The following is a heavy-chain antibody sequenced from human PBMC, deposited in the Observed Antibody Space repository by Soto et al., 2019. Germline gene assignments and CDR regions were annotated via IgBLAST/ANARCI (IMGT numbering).Heavy chain of an antibody. CDR1: GGSISSYY. V-gene: IGHV4-59*01. Sequence: SETLSLTCAVSGGSISSYYWSWIRQPPGKGLEWVGYIYYSGSTKYNPSLTSRVTISVDTSKNQFSLKLSSVTAADTAVYYCARREGQLAAFDIWGQGTLLSVSS. D-gene: IGHD6-13*01. CDR2: IYYSGST. CDR3: ARREGQLAAFDI. J-gene: IGHJ3*02.